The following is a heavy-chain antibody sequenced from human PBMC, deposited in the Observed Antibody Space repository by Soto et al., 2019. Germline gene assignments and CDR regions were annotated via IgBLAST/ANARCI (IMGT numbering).Heavy chain of an antibody. D-gene: IGHD2-15*01. CDR3: ASHLTMPATRGFDN. CDR1: SGSITSSNW. J-gene: IGHJ4*02. Sequence: QVQLQESGPGLVKPSGTLSLTCAVSSGSITSSNWWSWVRLPPGKGLEWIWDISHGGSTNYNPSLKSRVNISVDKSKHQSSLKLHSVTLADTAVYYCASHLTMPATRGFDNWVQGALVTVSS. V-gene: IGHV4-4*02. CDR2: ISHGGST.